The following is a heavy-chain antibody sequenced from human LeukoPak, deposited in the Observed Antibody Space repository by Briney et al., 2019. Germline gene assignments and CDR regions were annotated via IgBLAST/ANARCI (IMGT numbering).Heavy chain of an antibody. J-gene: IGHJ6*03. CDR1: GGSISSGGYY. CDR2: IYYSGST. D-gene: IGHD3-10*01. CDR3: ARGAGYYGSGYYMDV. Sequence: SQTLSLTCTVSGGSISSGGYYWSWIRHHPGKGLEWIGYIYYSGSTYYNPSLKSRVTISVDTSKNQFSLKLSSVTAADTAVYYCARGAGYYGSGYYMDVWGKGTTVTVSS. V-gene: IGHV4-31*03.